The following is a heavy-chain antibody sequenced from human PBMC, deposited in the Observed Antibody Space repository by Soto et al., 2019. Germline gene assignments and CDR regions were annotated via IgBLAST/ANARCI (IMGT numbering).Heavy chain of an antibody. CDR3: AAPGIAAAGTRFDY. J-gene: IGHJ4*02. V-gene: IGHV3-48*02. Sequence: GSLRLSCAASGFTFSSYSMNWVRQAPGKGLEWVSYISSSSSTIYYADSVKGRFTISRDNAKNSLYLQTNSLRDEDTAVYYCAAPGIAAAGTRFDYWGQGTLVTVSS. CDR2: ISSSSSTI. D-gene: IGHD6-13*01. CDR1: GFTFSSYS.